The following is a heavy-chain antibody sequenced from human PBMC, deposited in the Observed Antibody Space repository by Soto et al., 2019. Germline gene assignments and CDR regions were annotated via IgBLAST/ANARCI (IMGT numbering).Heavy chain of an antibody. CDR2: IVVGSGNT. Sequence: GASVKVSCKASGFTFTNSAVQWVRQARGQRLEWIGWIVVGSGNTNYAQKFQERVTITRDMSTTTVYMELSSLRSEDTAMYYCAAAPRLDYYFDYWGQGTLVTVSS. D-gene: IGHD6-19*01. CDR1: GFTFTNSA. V-gene: IGHV1-58*01. CDR3: AAAPRLDYYFDY. J-gene: IGHJ4*02.